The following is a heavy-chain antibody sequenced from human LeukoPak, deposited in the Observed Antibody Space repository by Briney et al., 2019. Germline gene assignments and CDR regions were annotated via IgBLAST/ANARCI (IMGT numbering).Heavy chain of an antibody. CDR1: GFTFSSYG. CDR3: ARWEYGGLGEEDYYYMDV. V-gene: IGHV3-30*02. CDR2: IRYDGSNK. D-gene: IGHD3-16*01. Sequence: PGGSLRLSCAASGFTFSSYGMHWVRQAPGKRLEWVAFIRYDGSNKYYADSAKGRFTISRDNSKNTLYLQMNSLRAEDTAVYYCARWEYGGLGEEDYYYMDVWGKGITVTVSS. J-gene: IGHJ6*03.